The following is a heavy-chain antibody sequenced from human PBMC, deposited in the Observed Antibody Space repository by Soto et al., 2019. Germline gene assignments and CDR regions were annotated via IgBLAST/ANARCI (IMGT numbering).Heavy chain of an antibody. V-gene: IGHV4-34*01. J-gene: IGHJ5*02. Sequence: QVQLQQWGAGLLKPSETLSLTCAVYGGSFSGYYWSWIXQPPGXGLEWIGEINHSGSTNYNPSLKSRVTISVDTSKNQFSLKLSSVTAADTAVYYCARSAMVRGVIKMFWFDPWGQGTLVTVSS. CDR1: GGSFSGYY. D-gene: IGHD3-10*01. CDR2: INHSGST. CDR3: ARSAMVRGVIKMFWFDP.